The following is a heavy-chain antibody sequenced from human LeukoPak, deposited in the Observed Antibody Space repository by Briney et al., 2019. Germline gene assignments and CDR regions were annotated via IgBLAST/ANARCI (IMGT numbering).Heavy chain of an antibody. V-gene: IGHV5-51*01. J-gene: IGHJ4*02. D-gene: IGHD2-2*03. CDR3: ARPPSRGYSSSFEY. CDR1: GSSFPTYW. CDR2: IYPDESNI. Sequence: AESLKISCKGSGSSFPTYWIAWVRQMPGKGLEWMGTIYPDESNIRYSPSFQGQVTISADKSISTAYLQWSSLKASDTAMYYCARPPSRGYSSSFEYWGQGALVTVSS.